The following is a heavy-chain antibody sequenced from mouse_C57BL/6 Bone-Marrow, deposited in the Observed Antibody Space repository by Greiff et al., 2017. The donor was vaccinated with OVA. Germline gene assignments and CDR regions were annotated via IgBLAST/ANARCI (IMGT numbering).Heavy chain of an antibody. CDR2: IHPNSGST. CDR3: ARGYYSNFWFAY. D-gene: IGHD2-5*01. CDR1: GYTFTSYW. Sequence: VQLQQPGAELVKPGASVKLSCKASGYTFTSYWMHWVKQRPGQGLEWIGMIHPNSGSTNYNEKFKSKATLTVDKSSSTAYMQLSSLTSEDSAVYDCARGYYSNFWFAYWGQGTLVTVSA. V-gene: IGHV1-64*01. J-gene: IGHJ3*01.